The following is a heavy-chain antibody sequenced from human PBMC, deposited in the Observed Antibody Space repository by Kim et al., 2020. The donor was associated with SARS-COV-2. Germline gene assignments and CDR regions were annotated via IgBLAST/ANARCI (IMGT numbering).Heavy chain of an antibody. J-gene: IGHJ4*02. D-gene: IGHD5-12*01. CDR2: ISAYNGNT. CDR1: GYTFTSYG. CDR3: ARDRWQRMIDGGSDY. V-gene: IGHV1-18*04. Sequence: ASVKVSCKASGYTFTSYGISWVRQAPGQGLEWMGWISAYNGNTNYAQKLQGRVTMTTDTSTSTAYMELRSLRSDDTAVYYCARDRWQRMIDGGSDYWGQGTLVTVSS.